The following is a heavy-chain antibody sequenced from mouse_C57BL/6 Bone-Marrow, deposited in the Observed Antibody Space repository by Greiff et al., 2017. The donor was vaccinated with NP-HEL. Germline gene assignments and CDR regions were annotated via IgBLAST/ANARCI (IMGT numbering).Heavy chain of an antibody. CDR2: ISDGGSYT. CDR1: GFTFSSYA. V-gene: IGHV5-4*01. CDR3: ARDEVLPFAY. Sequence: EVQLVESGGGLVKPGGSLKLSCAASGFTFSSYAMSWVRQTPEKRLEWVATISDGGSYTYYPDNVKGRFTISRDNAKNNLYLQMSHLKSEDTAMYYCARDEVLPFAYWGQGTLVTVSA. D-gene: IGHD1-1*01. J-gene: IGHJ3*01.